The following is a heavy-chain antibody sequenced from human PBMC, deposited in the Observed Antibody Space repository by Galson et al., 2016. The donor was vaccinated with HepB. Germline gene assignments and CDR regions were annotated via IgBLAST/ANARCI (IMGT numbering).Heavy chain of an antibody. D-gene: IGHD2-8*01. Sequence: SLRLSCAASGFTFNDYPMHWVRQAPGKGLEWLTVISYDGTTKYYADSVKGRFTISRDNSKNTLFLEMSSLRPNDTAVYYCASEPPRALGVVDHWGQGTLVIVSS. J-gene: IGHJ5*02. CDR1: GFTFNDYP. V-gene: IGHV3-30-3*01. CDR2: ISYDGTTK. CDR3: ASEPPRALGVVDH.